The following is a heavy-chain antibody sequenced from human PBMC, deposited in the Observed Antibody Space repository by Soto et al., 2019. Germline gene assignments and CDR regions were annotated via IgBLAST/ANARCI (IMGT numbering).Heavy chain of an antibody. J-gene: IGHJ4*02. CDR2: INAGNGNT. Sequence: ASVKVSCKASGYTFTYYVMHWVRQAPGQRLEWMGWINAGNGNTKYSQRFQGRVTITRDTSASTAYMELSSLRSEDSAVYYCARGSNPYYYDSSGYYSFDYWGQGTLVTV. CDR1: GYTFTYYV. D-gene: IGHD3-22*01. CDR3: ARGSNPYYYDSSGYYSFDY. V-gene: IGHV1-3*01.